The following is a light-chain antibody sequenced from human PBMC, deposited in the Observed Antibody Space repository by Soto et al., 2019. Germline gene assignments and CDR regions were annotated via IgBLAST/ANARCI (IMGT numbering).Light chain of an antibody. Sequence: QSVLTQPPSASVTPGQRVSISCSGSSSNIGNNTVNWYQQFPETAPRLLIYTTNQRPSGVPDRFSGSKSGTSASLAISGLQSEEEADYYCAAWDDSLNGPVFGGGTKLTVL. J-gene: IGLJ3*02. V-gene: IGLV1-44*01. CDR3: AAWDDSLNGPV. CDR1: SSNIGNNT. CDR2: TTN.